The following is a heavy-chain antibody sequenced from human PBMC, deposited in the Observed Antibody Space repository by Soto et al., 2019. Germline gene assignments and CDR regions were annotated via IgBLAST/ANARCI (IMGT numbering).Heavy chain of an antibody. D-gene: IGHD3-9*01. J-gene: IGHJ6*02. V-gene: IGHV1-2*04. CDR3: ARDDRLRYWGPQDYYYYYGMDG. CDR1: GYTFTGYY. CDR2: INPNSGGT. Sequence: ASVKVSCKASGYTFTGYYMHWVRQAPGQGLEWMGWINPNSGGTNYAQKFQGWVTMTRDTSISTAYMELSRLRSDDTAVYYCARDDRLRYWGPQDYYYYYGMDGWGQGTTVTVSS.